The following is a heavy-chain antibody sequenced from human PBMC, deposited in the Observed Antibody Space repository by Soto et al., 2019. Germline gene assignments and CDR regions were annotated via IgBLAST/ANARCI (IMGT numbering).Heavy chain of an antibody. J-gene: IGHJ4*02. CDR1: GYTFTNYW. CDR3: ARASGSGRNYSPADS. D-gene: IGHD3-10*01. V-gene: IGHV5-51*01. Sequence: PGESLKISCKGSGYTFTNYWIGWVRQMPGKGLEWMGIIYPGDSDTRYSPSFQGQVTISADKPISTAYLQWSSLKASDTAMYYCARASGSGRNYSPADSWGQGTLVTVSS. CDR2: IYPGDSDT.